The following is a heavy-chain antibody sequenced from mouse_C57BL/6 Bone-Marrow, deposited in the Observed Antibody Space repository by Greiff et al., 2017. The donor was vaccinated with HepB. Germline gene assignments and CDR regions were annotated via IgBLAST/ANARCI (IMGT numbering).Heavy chain of an antibody. V-gene: IGHV14-4*01. CDR3: TRWDYFDY. CDR1: GFNIKDDY. Sequence: VQLKQSGAELVRPGASVKLSCTASGFNIKDDYMHWVKQRPEQGLEWIGWIDPEIGDTEYASKFQGKATITADTSSNTAYLQLSSLTSEDTAVYYCTRWDYFDYWGQGTTLTVSS. J-gene: IGHJ2*01. D-gene: IGHD1-1*02. CDR2: IDPEIGDT.